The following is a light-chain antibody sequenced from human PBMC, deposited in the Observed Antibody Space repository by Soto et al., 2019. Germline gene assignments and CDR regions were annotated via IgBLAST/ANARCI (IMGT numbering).Light chain of an antibody. Sequence: DIQMTQSPSTLSASVGDTVTITCRASQSISAWLAWYQQKAGKAPQVLIYKASTLESGVPSRFSGSGSGTEFTLTISSLQPDDIATYYCQQYNSYSPWTFGQGTKVEIK. J-gene: IGKJ1*01. V-gene: IGKV1-5*03. CDR1: QSISAW. CDR3: QQYNSYSPWT. CDR2: KAS.